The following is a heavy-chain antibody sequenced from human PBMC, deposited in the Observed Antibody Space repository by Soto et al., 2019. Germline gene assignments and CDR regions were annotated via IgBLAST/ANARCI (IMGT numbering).Heavy chain of an antibody. CDR3: AREGIAAAGKGNWFDP. J-gene: IGHJ5*02. Sequence: QLQLQESGPGLVKPSETLSLTCTVSGGSISSSSYYWGWIRQPPGKGLEWIGSIYYSGSTYYNPSLKSRVTISVDTSKNQFSLKLSSVTAADTAVYYCAREGIAAAGKGNWFDPWGQGTLVTVSS. CDR2: IYYSGST. CDR1: GGSISSSSYY. D-gene: IGHD6-13*01. V-gene: IGHV4-39*02.